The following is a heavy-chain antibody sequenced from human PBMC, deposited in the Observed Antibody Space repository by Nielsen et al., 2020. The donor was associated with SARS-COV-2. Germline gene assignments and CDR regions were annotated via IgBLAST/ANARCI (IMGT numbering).Heavy chain of an antibody. Sequence: GESLKISCAASGFTFSSYEMNWVRQAPGKGLEWVSYIGSGGRTIYYADSVKGRFTISRDNAKNSLYLQMNSLRAEDTAVYYCARELSGSRVYYFEYWGQGTLVTVSS. V-gene: IGHV3-48*03. D-gene: IGHD1-26*01. J-gene: IGHJ4*02. CDR1: GFTFSSYE. CDR2: IGSGGRTI. CDR3: ARELSGSRVYYFEY.